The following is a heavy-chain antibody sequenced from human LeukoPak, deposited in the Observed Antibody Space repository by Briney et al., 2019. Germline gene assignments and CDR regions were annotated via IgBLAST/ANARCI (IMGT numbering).Heavy chain of an antibody. D-gene: IGHD1-26*01. V-gene: IGHV3-49*03. CDR3: TRNYRGSFYYFDY. CDR2: IRSKTYGGTT. J-gene: IGHJ4*02. CDR1: GFIFSSHA. Sequence: GGSLRLSCAASGFIFSSHAMSWFRQAPGKGLEWVGFIRSKTYGGTTEYAASVNRRFTISRDDSKSIAYLQMSSLKTGDTAVYYCTRNYRGSFYYFDYWGQGTLVTVSS.